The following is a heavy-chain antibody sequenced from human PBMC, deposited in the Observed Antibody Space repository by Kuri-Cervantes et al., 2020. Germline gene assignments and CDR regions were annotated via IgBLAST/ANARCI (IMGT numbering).Heavy chain of an antibody. CDR2: IYYSGST. CDR1: GGSISSSSYY. CDR3: ARDLAYDSSGYYFDI. Sequence: ESLKISCTVSGGSISSSSYYWGWIRQPPGKGLEWIGSIYYSGSTYYNPSLKSRVTISVDTSKNQFSLKLSSVTAADTAVYYCARDLAYDSSGYYFDIWGQGTMVTVSS. D-gene: IGHD3-22*01. V-gene: IGHV4-39*07. J-gene: IGHJ3*02.